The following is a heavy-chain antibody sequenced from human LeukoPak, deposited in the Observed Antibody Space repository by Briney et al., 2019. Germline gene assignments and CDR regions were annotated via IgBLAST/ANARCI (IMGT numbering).Heavy chain of an antibody. CDR1: GFTFSSYS. V-gene: IGHV3-23*01. J-gene: IGHJ4*02. CDR2: ISGSGGST. D-gene: IGHD3-10*01. CDR3: AKDYYGSGSYFDY. Sequence: PGGSLRLSCAASGFTFSSYSMNWVRQAPGKGLEWVSAISGSGGSTYYADSVKGRFTISRDNSKNTLYLQMNSLRAEDTAVYYCAKDYYGSGSYFDYWGQGTLVTVSS.